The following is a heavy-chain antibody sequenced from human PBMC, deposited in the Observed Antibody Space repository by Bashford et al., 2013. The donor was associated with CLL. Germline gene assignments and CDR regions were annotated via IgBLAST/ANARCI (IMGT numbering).Heavy chain of an antibody. Sequence: SETLSLTVALSMVGPSVVTYWSWIRHAPTGRGLEWIGEINHSGSTNYNPSLKSRVTISVDTSKNQFSLKLSSVTAADTAVYYCARGPMIVVVINPGEPYYYYYYGMDVWGQGTTVTVSS. V-gene: IGHV4-34*01. J-gene: IGHJ6*02. CDR1: VGPSVVTY. D-gene: IGHD3-22*01. CDR3: ARGPMIVVVINPGEPYYYYYYGMDV. CDR2: INHSGST.